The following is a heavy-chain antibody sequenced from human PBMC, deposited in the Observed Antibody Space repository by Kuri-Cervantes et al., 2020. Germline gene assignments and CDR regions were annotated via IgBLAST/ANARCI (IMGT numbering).Heavy chain of an antibody. J-gene: IGHJ4*02. CDR2: ITAGNVNT. D-gene: IGHD3-22*01. V-gene: IGHV1-3*01. CDR3: ARDVGLDSSAHAY. Sequence: ASVKVSCKASGYRFTTYGIHWVHQAPGQRLEWMGWITAGNVNTTYSQKFRGRVTLTRDTPASTMYMELSSLRSEDTAVYYCARDVGLDSSAHAYWGQGTRVTVSS. CDR1: GYRFTTYG.